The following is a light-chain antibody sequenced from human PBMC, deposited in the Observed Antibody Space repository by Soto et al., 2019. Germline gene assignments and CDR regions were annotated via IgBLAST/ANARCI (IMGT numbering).Light chain of an antibody. CDR3: SSYTSSSTLGV. Sequence: QSALTQPASVSGSPGQSITISCTGTSSDVGGYNYVSWYQQHPGKAPKLMIYEVGNRPSGVSNRSSGSKSGNTASLTISGLQAEDEADYYCSSYTSSSTLGVFGTGTKVTVL. J-gene: IGLJ1*01. CDR1: SSDVGGYNY. V-gene: IGLV2-14*01. CDR2: EVG.